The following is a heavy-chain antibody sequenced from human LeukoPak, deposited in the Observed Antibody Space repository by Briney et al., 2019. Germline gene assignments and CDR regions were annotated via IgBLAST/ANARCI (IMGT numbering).Heavy chain of an antibody. Sequence: SETLSLTCTVSGGSISSHYWSWIRQPPGKGLEWIGYIYTSGSTNYNPSLKSRVTISVDTSKNQFSLKLSSVTAADTAVYYCARHSGYDRLGIDYWGQGTLVTVSS. CDR1: GGSISSHY. CDR3: ARHSGYDRLGIDY. D-gene: IGHD5-12*01. J-gene: IGHJ4*02. V-gene: IGHV4-4*09. CDR2: IYTSGST.